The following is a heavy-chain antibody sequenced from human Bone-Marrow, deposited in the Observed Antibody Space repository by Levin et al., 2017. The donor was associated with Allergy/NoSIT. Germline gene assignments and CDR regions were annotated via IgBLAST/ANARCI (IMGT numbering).Heavy chain of an antibody. CDR2: VRSNSDGGTA. J-gene: IGHJ4*02. CDR3: NTGAICAVDCYSSVFEY. Sequence: GESLKISCAASGFIFSYAWMSWVRQAPGKGLEWVGRVRSNSDGGTADYAAPVKGRFSISRDDSKTTLYLQMNSLKTEDTAVYYCNTGAICAVDCYSSVFEYWGQGTLVTVSS. D-gene: IGHD2-21*02. V-gene: IGHV3-15*01. CDR1: GFIFSYAW.